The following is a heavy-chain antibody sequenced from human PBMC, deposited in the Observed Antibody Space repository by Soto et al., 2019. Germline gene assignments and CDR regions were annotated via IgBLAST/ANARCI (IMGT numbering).Heavy chain of an antibody. Sequence: ASVKVSCKASGYTFTSYGISRVRQAPGQGLEWMGWISAYNGNTNYAQKLQGRVTMTTDTSTSTAYMELRSLRSDDTAVYYCAIVVVVAATPRWFDPRGQGTLLTVSS. D-gene: IGHD2-15*01. CDR2: ISAYNGNT. J-gene: IGHJ5*02. V-gene: IGHV1-18*01. CDR3: AIVVVVAATPRWFDP. CDR1: GYTFTSYG.